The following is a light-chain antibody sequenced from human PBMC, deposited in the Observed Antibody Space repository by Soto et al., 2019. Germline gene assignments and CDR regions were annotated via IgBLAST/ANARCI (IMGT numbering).Light chain of an antibody. V-gene: IGKV3-11*01. Sequence: EIVLTQSPATLSLSPGERATLSCRASQSIGTFLGWYQQKPGQPPTLLIYVALYRAPGIPARFSGSGSGTDFTLTISSLEPEDFAVYYCQQRNSWPPWTFGQGTKVEIK. J-gene: IGKJ1*01. CDR2: VAL. CDR3: QQRNSWPPWT. CDR1: QSIGTF.